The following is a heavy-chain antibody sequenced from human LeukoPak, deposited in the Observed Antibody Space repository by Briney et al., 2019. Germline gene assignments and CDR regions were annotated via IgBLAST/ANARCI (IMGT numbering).Heavy chain of an antibody. J-gene: IGHJ6*02. D-gene: IGHD1-26*01. CDR3: ASGGRWEPTPHGMDV. CDR2: IIPIFGIA. Sequence: ASVKVSCKASGGTFSSYAISWVRQAPGQGLEWMGRIIPIFGIANYAQKFQGRVTITADKSTSTAYMELSSLRSEDTAVYYCASGGRWEPTPHGMDVWGQGTTVTVSS. CDR1: GGTFSSYA. V-gene: IGHV1-69*04.